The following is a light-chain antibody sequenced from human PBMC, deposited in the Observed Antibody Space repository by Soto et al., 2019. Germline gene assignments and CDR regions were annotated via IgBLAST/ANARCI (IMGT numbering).Light chain of an antibody. CDR1: QSVSSD. CDR2: GTS. CDR3: QHYNNWPLT. V-gene: IGKV3-15*01. J-gene: IGKJ4*01. Sequence: CRASLSLSQGKRATLSCRASQSVSSDLAWYQQKPGQAPRLLIFGTSTWATGVPVRFSGSGSGTEFTLTISSLQSEDFGVYYCQHYNNWPLTFGGGTKVDI.